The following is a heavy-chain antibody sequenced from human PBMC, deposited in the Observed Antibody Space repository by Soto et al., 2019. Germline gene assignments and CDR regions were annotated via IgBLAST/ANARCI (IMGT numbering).Heavy chain of an antibody. D-gene: IGHD1-26*01. V-gene: IGHV4-31*03. Sequence: QVQLQESGPGLVKPSQTLSLTCIVSGDSSSRGGYFWTWIRQHPGKGLEWIGYIYDSGSAFYNPSLKSRVTMSVDTSKNQFSLNLRSVTAADTAVFYCARGILRPNHYMDVWGKGTAVAVSS. J-gene: IGHJ6*03. CDR1: GDSSSRGGYF. CDR2: IYDSGSA. CDR3: ARGILRPNHYMDV.